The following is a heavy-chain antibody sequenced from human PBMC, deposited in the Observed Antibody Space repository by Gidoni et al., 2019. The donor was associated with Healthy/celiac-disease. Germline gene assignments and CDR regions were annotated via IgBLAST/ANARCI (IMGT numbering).Heavy chain of an antibody. Sequence: EVQLVESGGGLVQPGGSLRLSCAASGFTFSDHYMDWVRQAPGKGLEWVGRTRNKANSYTTEYAASVKGRFTISRDDSKNSLYLQMNSLKTEDTAVYYCARGYSGYDFAFDIWGQGTMVTVSS. V-gene: IGHV3-72*01. J-gene: IGHJ3*02. D-gene: IGHD5-12*01. CDR3: ARGYSGYDFAFDI. CDR2: TRNKANSYTT. CDR1: GFTFSDHY.